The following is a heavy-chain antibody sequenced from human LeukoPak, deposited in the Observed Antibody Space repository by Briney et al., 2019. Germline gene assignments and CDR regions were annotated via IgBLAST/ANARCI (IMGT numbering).Heavy chain of an antibody. J-gene: IGHJ5*02. CDR2: INPSGGST. V-gene: IGHV1-46*01. D-gene: IGHD3-22*01. CDR3: ARMSYYDSSGDNWFDP. CDR1: GYTFTSYY. Sequence: GASVKVSCKASGYTFTSYYMHWVRQAPGQGLEWMGIINPSGGSTSYAQKFQGRVTMTRDTSISTAYMELSSLRSEDTAVYYCARMSYYDSSGDNWFDPWGQGTLVTVSS.